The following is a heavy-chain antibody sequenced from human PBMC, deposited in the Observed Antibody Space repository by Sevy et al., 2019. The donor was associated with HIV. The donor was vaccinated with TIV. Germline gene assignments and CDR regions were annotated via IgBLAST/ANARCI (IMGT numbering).Heavy chain of an antibody. Sequence: GGSLRLSCAASGFTFSKYSMNWVRQPPGKGLEWVSTLSFGCGEINYADSVKGRFTISRDNSKSSVYPQMNNLRPEDTAVYYCAREGCTKPHDYWGQGTLVTVSS. V-gene: IGHV3-23*01. CDR3: AREGCTKPHDY. D-gene: IGHD2-8*01. CDR1: GFTFSKYS. J-gene: IGHJ4*02. CDR2: LSFGCGEI.